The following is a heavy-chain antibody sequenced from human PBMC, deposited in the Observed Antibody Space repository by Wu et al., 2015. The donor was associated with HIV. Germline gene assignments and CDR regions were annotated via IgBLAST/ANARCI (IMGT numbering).Heavy chain of an antibody. J-gene: IGHJ5*01. Sequence: QVQLVQSGAEVKKPGASVKVSCQTSGYTFTSYDINWVRQATGQGLEWMGWMNPNSGNTGYAQKFQGRIYMSTNNSAHTAYMELRSLTSDDAAIYFCARVQFDPXYYTYFDLWGQGTLVTVSS. CDR1: GYTFTSYD. V-gene: IGHV1-8*02. CDR3: ARVQFDPXYYTYFDL. D-gene: IGHD3-10*01. CDR2: MNPNSGNT.